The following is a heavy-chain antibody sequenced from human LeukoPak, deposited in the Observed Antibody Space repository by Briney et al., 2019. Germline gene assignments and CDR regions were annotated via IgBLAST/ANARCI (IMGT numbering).Heavy chain of an antibody. CDR2: ISGSDGST. D-gene: IGHD3-16*01. CDR3: ARGLRAYYFDY. V-gene: IGHV3-23*01. CDR1: GFTFSNYA. J-gene: IGHJ4*02. Sequence: GGSLRLSCAASGFTFSNYAMSWVRQAPGKGLEWVSAISGSDGSTNYADSVKGRFTISRDNSKNTLYLQMNSLRAEDTAVYYCARGLRAYYFDYWGQGTLVTVSS.